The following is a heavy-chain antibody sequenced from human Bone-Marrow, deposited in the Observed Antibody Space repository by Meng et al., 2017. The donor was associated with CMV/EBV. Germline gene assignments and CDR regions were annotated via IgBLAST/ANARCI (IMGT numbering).Heavy chain of an antibody. CDR1: GFTVSSNY. J-gene: IGHJ4*02. D-gene: IGHD2-15*01. V-gene: IGHV3-53*01. CDR3: VKERLTRSHSSFDS. CDR2: IYSGGST. Sequence: GESLKISCAASGFTVSSNYMSWVRQAPGKGLEWVSVIYSGGSTYYADSVKGRFTISRDNSKNTLYLQMNSLRAEDTAVYYCVKERLTRSHSSFDSWGQGTLVTVSS.